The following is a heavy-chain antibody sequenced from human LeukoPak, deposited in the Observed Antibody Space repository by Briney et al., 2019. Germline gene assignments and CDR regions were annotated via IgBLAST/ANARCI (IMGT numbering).Heavy chain of an antibody. D-gene: IGHD2-15*01. CDR1: GSTFSSYE. V-gene: IGHV3-48*03. CDR2: ISSGGSTI. Sequence: GGSLRLSCAASGSTFSSYEMNWVRQAPGKGLEWVSCISSGGSTIYYADSVKGRFTISRDNAKNSLYLQMNSLRAEDTAVYYCARVDSDWGQGTLVTVSS. J-gene: IGHJ4*02. CDR3: ARVDSD.